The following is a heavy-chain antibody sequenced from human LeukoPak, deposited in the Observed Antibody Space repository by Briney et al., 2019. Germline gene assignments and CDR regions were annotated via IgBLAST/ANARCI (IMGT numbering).Heavy chain of an antibody. D-gene: IGHD2-2*01. CDR2: IKPDGTEK. CDR1: GFTFSIYW. V-gene: IGHV3-7*01. CDR3: ARALGYQLLPGYFHYMDV. J-gene: IGHJ6*03. Sequence: GGSLRLSCAASGFTFSIYWMSWVRQAPGKGLEWVANIKPDGTEKNYVDSVKGRFTISRGNARNSLFLQMDSLRDEDTAVYFCARALGYQLLPGYFHYMDVWAKGTTVTISS.